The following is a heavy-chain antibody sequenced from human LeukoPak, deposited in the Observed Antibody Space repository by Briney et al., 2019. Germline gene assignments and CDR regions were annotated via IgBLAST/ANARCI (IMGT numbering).Heavy chain of an antibody. J-gene: IGHJ6*03. V-gene: IGHV3-21*01. CDR1: GFTFDDYG. CDR3: ARDPRSYSSGWYDYYYYYMDV. CDR2: ISSSSSYI. D-gene: IGHD6-19*01. Sequence: GGSLRLSCAASGFTFDDYGMTWVRQAPGKGLEWVSSISSSSSYIYYADSVKGRFTISRDNAKNSLYLQMNSLRAEDTAVYYCARDPRSYSSGWYDYYYYYMDVWGKGTTVTVSS.